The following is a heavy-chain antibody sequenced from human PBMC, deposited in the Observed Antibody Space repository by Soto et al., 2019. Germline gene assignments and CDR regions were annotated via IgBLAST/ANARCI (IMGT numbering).Heavy chain of an antibody. CDR3: ARTGYSSGFYYFDH. V-gene: IGHV4-31*03. CDR2: IYYSGST. D-gene: IGHD6-19*01. CDR1: GGSISSGGYY. J-gene: IGHJ4*02. Sequence: PSETLSLTCTVSGGSISSGGYYWSWIRQHPGKGLEWIGYIYYSGSTYYNPSLKSRVTISVDTSKNQFSLKLSSVTAADTAVYYCARTGYSSGFYYFDHWGQGTLVTVSS.